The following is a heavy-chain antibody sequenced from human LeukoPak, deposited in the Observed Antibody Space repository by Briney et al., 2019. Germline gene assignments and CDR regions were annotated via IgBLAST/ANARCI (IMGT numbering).Heavy chain of an antibody. V-gene: IGHV4-59*08. CDR2: IYYSGST. D-gene: IGHD5/OR15-5a*01. J-gene: IGHJ6*02. CDR1: GGSISSYY. Sequence: SETLSLTCTVSGGSISSYYWSWIRQPPGQVLEWIGYIYYSGSTNYNPSLKSRVTISVDTSKDQFSLKLSSVTAADTAVYYCARHEAGLPFYYYYYGMDVWGQGTTVTVSS. CDR3: ARHEAGLPFYYYYYGMDV.